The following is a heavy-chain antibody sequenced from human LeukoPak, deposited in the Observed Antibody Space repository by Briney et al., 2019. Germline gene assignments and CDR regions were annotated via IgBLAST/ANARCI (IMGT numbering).Heavy chain of an antibody. J-gene: IGHJ3*02. CDR3: TTVRIYYDSSGYYGRGAFDI. D-gene: IGHD3-22*01. Sequence: PGGSLRLSCAASGFTVSSNYMSWVRQAPGKGLEWVSVIYSGGSTYYADSVKGRFTISRDNSKNTLYLQMNSLRAEDTAVYYCTTVRIYYDSSGYYGRGAFDIWGQGTMVTVSS. CDR1: GFTVSSNY. CDR2: IYSGGST. V-gene: IGHV3-53*01.